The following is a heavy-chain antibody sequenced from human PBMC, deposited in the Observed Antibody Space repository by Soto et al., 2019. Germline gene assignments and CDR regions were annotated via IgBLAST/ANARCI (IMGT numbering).Heavy chain of an antibody. CDR1: GFTFSLYW. CDR3: ARINGSSFFDY. J-gene: IGHJ4*02. V-gene: IGHV3-7*01. Sequence: DVQLAESGGGLVQPGGSLRLSCAASGFTFSLYWMSWVRQAPGKGLEWVANIKEDGSEKYYVDSEKGRFTISRDNAKNSLYLQLNGLGAEDTAVYYCARINGSSFFDYCGQGTLVTVSS. D-gene: IGHD3-10*01. CDR2: IKEDGSEK.